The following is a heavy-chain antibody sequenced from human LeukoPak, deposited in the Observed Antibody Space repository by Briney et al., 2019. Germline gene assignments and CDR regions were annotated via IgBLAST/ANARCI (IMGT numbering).Heavy chain of an antibody. J-gene: IGHJ4*02. V-gene: IGHV3-33*01. CDR2: IWYDGNNK. Sequence: GGSLRLSCAASGFTFSSYGMHWVRQAPGKGLEWVAIIWYDGNNKYYADSVKGRFTISRDNSKNTLYLQMNSLRAEDAAVYYCAREGFDGSGVLRALYDYWGQGALVTVSS. CDR1: GFTFSSYG. D-gene: IGHD3-10*01. CDR3: AREGFDGSGVLRALYDY.